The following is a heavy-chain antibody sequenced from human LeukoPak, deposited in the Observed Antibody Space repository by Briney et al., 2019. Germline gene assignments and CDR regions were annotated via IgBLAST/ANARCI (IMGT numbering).Heavy chain of an antibody. CDR1: GGSISRYY. D-gene: IGHD3-3*01. V-gene: IGHV4-59*01. J-gene: IGHJ4*02. CDR3: ARTGIWSGYYTFDY. Sequence: SETLSLTCTVSGGSISRYYWSWIRQPPGEGLEWIGYIYCTGTTNYNPSLKNRVTMSVDTSKNQFSLKLSSVTTADTAVYYCARTGIWSGYYTFDYWGQGSLVTVSS. CDR2: IYCTGTT.